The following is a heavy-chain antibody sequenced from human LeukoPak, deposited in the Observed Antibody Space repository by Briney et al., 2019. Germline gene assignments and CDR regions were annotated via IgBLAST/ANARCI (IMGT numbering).Heavy chain of an antibody. CDR1: GYTFTSYD. J-gene: IGHJ4*02. V-gene: IGHV1-8*01. Sequence: ASVKVSCTASGYTFTSYDINWVRPATGQGLAWMGWMNPNSGNTGYAQKFQGRVTMTRNTSISTAYMELRSLRSEDTAVYYCARGGSLARCCSGGSCYPGDYWGQGTLVTVSS. CDR2: MNPNSGNT. D-gene: IGHD2-15*01. CDR3: ARGGSLARCCSGGSCYPGDY.